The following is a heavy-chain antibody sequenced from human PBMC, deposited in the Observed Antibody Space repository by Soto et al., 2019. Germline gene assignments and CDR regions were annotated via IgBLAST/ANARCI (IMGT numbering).Heavy chain of an antibody. V-gene: IGHV3-11*01. Sequence: GGSLRLSCAASGFIFSDYYMSWIRQAPGKGLEWLSYISYSGTVYYADSVKGRFTVSRDNAKNSLYLQMDSLRADDTAVYYCARRVPLAGPHFDYWGQGALVTVSS. CDR1: GFIFSDYY. CDR2: ISYSGTV. D-gene: IGHD1-1*01. J-gene: IGHJ4*02. CDR3: ARRVPLAGPHFDY.